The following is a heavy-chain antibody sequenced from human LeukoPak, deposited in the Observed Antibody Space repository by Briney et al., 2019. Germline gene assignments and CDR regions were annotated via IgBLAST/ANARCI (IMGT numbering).Heavy chain of an antibody. J-gene: IGHJ4*02. CDR2: IIHSGST. CDR1: GGSFSGYY. Sequence: SETLSLTCAVYGGSFSGYYWSWIRQPPGKGLEWIGEIIHSGSTNYNPSLKSRVTIPVDTSKNQFSLKLSSVTAADTAVYYCARADGGYVGYWGQGTLVTVSS. D-gene: IGHD5-12*01. CDR3: ARADGGYVGY. V-gene: IGHV4-34*12.